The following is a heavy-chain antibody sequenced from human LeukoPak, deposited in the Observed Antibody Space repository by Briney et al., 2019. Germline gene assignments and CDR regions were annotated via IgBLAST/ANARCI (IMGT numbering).Heavy chain of an antibody. J-gene: IGHJ4*02. Sequence: SETLSLTCTVSGDSISSGSHWGWLRQSPGKGLEWIGCISHSGTTYYNPSLKSRVTISVDTSKKQFSLNLHSVTAADTAAYYCARELLNFNPAGYWGQGTLVTVSS. CDR1: GDSISSGSH. CDR3: ARELLNFNPAGY. CDR2: ISHSGTT. D-gene: IGHD3-9*01. V-gene: IGHV4-38-2*02.